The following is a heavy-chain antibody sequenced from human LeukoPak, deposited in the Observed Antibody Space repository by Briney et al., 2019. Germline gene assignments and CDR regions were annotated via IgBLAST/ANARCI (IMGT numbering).Heavy chain of an antibody. CDR2: IYTSGST. D-gene: IGHD3-3*01. J-gene: IGHJ4*02. CDR1: GGSISSGSYY. Sequence: PSETLSLTCTVSGGSISSGSYYWSWIRQPAGKGLEWIGRIYTSGSTNYNPSLKSRVTISVDTSKNQFSLKLSSVTAADTAVYYCARFIGDFWSGYPETLDYWGQGTLVTVSS. V-gene: IGHV4-61*02. CDR3: ARFIGDFWSGYPETLDY.